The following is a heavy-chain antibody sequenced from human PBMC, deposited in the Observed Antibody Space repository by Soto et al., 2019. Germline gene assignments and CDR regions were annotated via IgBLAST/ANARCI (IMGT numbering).Heavy chain of an antibody. CDR2: IIPILGIA. CDR1: GGTFSSYT. V-gene: IGHV1-69*02. CDR3: VVHLADSSGYYLKSYFDY. D-gene: IGHD3-22*01. Sequence: GASVKVSCKASGGTFSSYTISWVRQAPGQGLEWMGRIIPILGIANYAQKFQGRVTITADKSTSTAYMELSSLRSEDTAVYYCVVHLADSSGYYLKSYFDYWGQGTLVTVSS. J-gene: IGHJ4*02.